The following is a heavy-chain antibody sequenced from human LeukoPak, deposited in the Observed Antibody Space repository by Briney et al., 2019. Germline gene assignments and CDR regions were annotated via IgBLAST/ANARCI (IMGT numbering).Heavy chain of an antibody. CDR2: IYYSGST. V-gene: IGHV4-39*01. D-gene: IGHD6-19*01. CDR1: GGSISSSSYY. CDR3: AQGIDSSAPVSDDAFDI. Sequence: LETLSLTCTVSGGSISSSSYYWGWIRQPPGKGLEWIGSIYYSGSTYYNPSLKSRVTISVDTSKNQFSLKLSSVTAADTAVYYCAQGIDSSAPVSDDAFDIWGQGTMVTVSS. J-gene: IGHJ3*02.